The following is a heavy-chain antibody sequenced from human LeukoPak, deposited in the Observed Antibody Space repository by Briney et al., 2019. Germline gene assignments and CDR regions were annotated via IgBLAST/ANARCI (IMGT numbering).Heavy chain of an antibody. Sequence: PGGSLRLSCAASGFTVSSNYMSWVRQAPGKGLEWVSVIYSGGTTYYADSVKGRFTISRDNSKNTLYLQMNSLRAEDTAVYYCARMMGSSSWNFDYWGQGTLVTVSS. V-gene: IGHV3-53*01. CDR1: GFTVSSNY. J-gene: IGHJ4*02. D-gene: IGHD6-13*01. CDR2: IYSGGTT. CDR3: ARMMGSSSWNFDY.